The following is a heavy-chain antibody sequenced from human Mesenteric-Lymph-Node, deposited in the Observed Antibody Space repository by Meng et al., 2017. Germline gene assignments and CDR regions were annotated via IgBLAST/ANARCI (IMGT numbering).Heavy chain of an antibody. D-gene: IGHD3-9*01. CDR3: ARDLDWLVWDF. Sequence: GESLKISCAASGFPFSSYSMHWVRQVPGKGLMWVSQIKPDGGTSRITDSVGGRFAISRDNAKNILYLEMTSLRAEDAGVYYCARDLDWLVWDFWGRGTPVTVSS. V-gene: IGHV3-74*01. J-gene: IGHJ4*01. CDR2: IKPDGGTS. CDR1: GFPFSSYS.